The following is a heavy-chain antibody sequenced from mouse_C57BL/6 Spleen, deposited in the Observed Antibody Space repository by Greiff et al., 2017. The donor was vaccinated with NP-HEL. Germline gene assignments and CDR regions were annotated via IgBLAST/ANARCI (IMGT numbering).Heavy chain of an antibody. CDR2: ISGGGGNT. V-gene: IGHV5-9*01. Sequence: EVMLVESGGGLVKPGGSLKLSCAASGFTFSSYTMSWVRQTPEKRLEWVATISGGGGNTYYPDSVKGRFTISRDNAKNTLYLQMSSLRSEDTALYYCARQIYGSSPYFDYWGQGTTLTVSS. CDR1: GFTFSSYT. J-gene: IGHJ2*01. D-gene: IGHD1-1*01. CDR3: ARQIYGSSPYFDY.